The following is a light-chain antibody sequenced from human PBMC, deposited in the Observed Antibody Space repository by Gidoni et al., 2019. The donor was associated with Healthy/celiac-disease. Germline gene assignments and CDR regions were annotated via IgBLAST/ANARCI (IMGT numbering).Light chain of an antibody. Sequence: QSVLPQPPSVSGAPGQRLTITCTGISSHIRAGYDVHWYQQHPGTAPKLLIYGNSNRPAVVPDRFSGSKSGTSASLAITGLQAEDEADYYCQSYDSSLSGYVVFGGGTKLTVL. CDR2: GNS. V-gene: IGLV1-40*01. CDR1: SSHIRAGYD. CDR3: QSYDSSLSGYVV. J-gene: IGLJ2*01.